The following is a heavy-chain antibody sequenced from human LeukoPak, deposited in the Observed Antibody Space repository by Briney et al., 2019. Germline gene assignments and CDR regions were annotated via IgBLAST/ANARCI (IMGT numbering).Heavy chain of an antibody. CDR1: GVSFSAYW. J-gene: IGHJ4*02. D-gene: IGHD3-10*01. CDR2: LNVYGTSS. Sequence: VGSLRLSCAASGVSFSAYWMRWVRHAPRKGLVWVSRLNVYGTSSNYADSVKGRFTISRDNSQNTLYLQMNSLRAEDTAVYFCAKVLMAGDPAGISIFDYWGQGVLVTVSS. V-gene: IGHV3-74*01. CDR3: AKVLMAGDPAGISIFDY.